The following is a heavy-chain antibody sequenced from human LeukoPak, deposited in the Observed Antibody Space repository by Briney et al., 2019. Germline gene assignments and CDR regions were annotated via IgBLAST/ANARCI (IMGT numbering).Heavy chain of an antibody. CDR1: GGSITNYN. CDR2: ISDSGST. D-gene: IGHD2-15*01. V-gene: IGHV4-59*08. J-gene: IGHJ5*02. CDR3: ARRRVGDLTVGSDTWFDP. Sequence: SETLSLTCTVSGGSITNYNWNWIRQPPGNGLEWIGYISDSGSTNYNPSLQSRVTISVDTSKNQFSLKLSSVTASDTAVYYCARRRVGDLTVGSDTWFDPWGQGALVTVSS.